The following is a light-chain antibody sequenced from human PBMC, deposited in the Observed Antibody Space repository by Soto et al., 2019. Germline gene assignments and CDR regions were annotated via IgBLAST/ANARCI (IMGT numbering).Light chain of an antibody. Sequence: IQLTQSPSSLSASAGDRVTIPCRASQAIAGFLAWFQQKPGKAPKLLIYAASTLQGGVPSRFSGSGSGTDFTLTISSLQPEDFATYYCQQLNSYPRTFGQGTKLEIK. V-gene: IGKV1-9*01. J-gene: IGKJ2*01. CDR3: QQLNSYPRT. CDR1: QAIAGF. CDR2: AAS.